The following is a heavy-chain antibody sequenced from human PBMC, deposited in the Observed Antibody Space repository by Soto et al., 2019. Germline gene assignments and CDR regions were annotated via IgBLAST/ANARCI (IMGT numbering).Heavy chain of an antibody. D-gene: IGHD2-15*01. CDR3: ARYSNGGNAADFDF. CDR2: ISTNNGNT. J-gene: IGHJ4*02. Sequence: ASVEVCCKXSGHMFTTYGITWVRQAPGQGLEWMGSISTNNGNTDHARPFQDRITMTADTSTNTAYMEVRSLRSDDTVVHYCARYSNGGNAADFDFWGQGTPVTVS. CDR1: GHMFTTYG. V-gene: IGHV1-18*01.